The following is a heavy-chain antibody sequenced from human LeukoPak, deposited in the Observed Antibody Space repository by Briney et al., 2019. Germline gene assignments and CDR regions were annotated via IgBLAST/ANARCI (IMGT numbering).Heavy chain of an antibody. V-gene: IGHV4-59*01. Sequence: SETLSLTCTVSGGSISSYYWSWIRQPPGKGLEWIGYIYYSGSTNYNPSLKSRVTISVDTSKNQFSLKLSSVTAADTAVYYCARDLIGGGDCGGDCYAFDIWGQGTMVTVSS. CDR1: GGSISSYY. CDR2: IYYSGST. CDR3: ARDLIGGGDCGGDCYAFDI. D-gene: IGHD2-21*02. J-gene: IGHJ3*02.